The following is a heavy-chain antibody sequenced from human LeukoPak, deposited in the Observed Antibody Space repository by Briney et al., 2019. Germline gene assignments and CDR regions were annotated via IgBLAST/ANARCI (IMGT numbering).Heavy chain of an antibody. Sequence: GGSLRLSRAASGFTFSSYDMHWVRQAPGKGLEWVAVIWYDGSNKYYADSVKGRFTISRDNSKNTLYLQMNSLRAEDTAVYYCARAPIAVAGTVYYYMDVWGKGTTVTVSS. CDR3: ARAPIAVAGTVYYYMDV. J-gene: IGHJ6*03. CDR2: IWYDGSNK. D-gene: IGHD6-19*01. CDR1: GFTFSSYD. V-gene: IGHV3-33*08.